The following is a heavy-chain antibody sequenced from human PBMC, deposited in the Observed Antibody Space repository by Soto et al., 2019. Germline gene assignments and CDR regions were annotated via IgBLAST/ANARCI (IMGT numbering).Heavy chain of an antibody. Sequence: SLRLSCSTSVFTFSSYEMNWFRQAPGKGLEWVSYISSSGSTIYYADSVKGRFTISRDNAKNSLYLQMDSLRAEDTAVYYCARDQEAGSFFPYYYGMDVWGQGTTVTVSS. CDR2: ISSSGSTI. CDR3: ARDQEAGSFFPYYYGMDV. D-gene: IGHD6-13*01. V-gene: IGHV3-48*03. J-gene: IGHJ6*02. CDR1: VFTFSSYE.